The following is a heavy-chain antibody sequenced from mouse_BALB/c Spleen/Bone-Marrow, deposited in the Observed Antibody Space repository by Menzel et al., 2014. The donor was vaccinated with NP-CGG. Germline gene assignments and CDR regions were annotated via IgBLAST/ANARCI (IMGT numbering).Heavy chain of an antibody. CDR2: INPSTGYT. CDR1: GYTFTNYW. V-gene: IGHV1-7*01. D-gene: IGHD1-3*01. J-gene: IGHJ4*01. Sequence: VQLQQSGAELAKPGASMKMSCKASGYTFTNYWMHWVKQRPGHGLEWIGDINPSTGYTEYNQKFRDKATLTADKSSSTAYMQLSSLTSADSSVYYCTRDNYDAMDYWGQGTSVTVSS. CDR3: TRDNYDAMDY.